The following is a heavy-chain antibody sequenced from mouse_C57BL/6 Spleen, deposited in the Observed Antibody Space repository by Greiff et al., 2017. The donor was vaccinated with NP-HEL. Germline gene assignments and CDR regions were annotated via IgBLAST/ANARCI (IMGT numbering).Heavy chain of an antibody. CDR3: ARDYYGSYYFDY. D-gene: IGHD1-1*01. CDR1: GYTFTSYT. Sequence: VKLQQSGAELARPGASVKMSCKASGYTFTSYTMHWVKQRPGQGLEWIGYINPSSGYTKYNQKFKDKATLTADKSSSTAYMQLSSLTSEDSAVYYCARDYYGSYYFDYWGQGTTLTVSS. CDR2: INPSSGYT. J-gene: IGHJ2*01. V-gene: IGHV1-4*01.